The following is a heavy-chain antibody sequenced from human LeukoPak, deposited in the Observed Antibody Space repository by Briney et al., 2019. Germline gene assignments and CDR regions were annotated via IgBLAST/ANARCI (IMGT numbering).Heavy chain of an antibody. Sequence: GGSLRLSCAVSGFTFSFYAMHWVRQVPGKGLEWVALMSYDGHNKYYADSVKGRFTISRDNSKNTLYLQMNSLRAEDTAVYYCANAGRDSSSTISCGMDVWGQGTTVTVSS. CDR3: ANAGRDSSSTISCGMDV. D-gene: IGHD6-13*01. J-gene: IGHJ6*02. CDR2: MSYDGHNK. V-gene: IGHV3-30*18. CDR1: GFTFSFYA.